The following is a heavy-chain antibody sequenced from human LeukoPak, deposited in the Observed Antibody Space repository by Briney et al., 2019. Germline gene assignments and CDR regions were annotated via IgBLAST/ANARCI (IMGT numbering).Heavy chain of an antibody. V-gene: IGHV3-23*01. Sequence: PGGSLRLSCAASGLTLSSYAMSWVRQARGKGLEWVSAISDSGNTYHADSVKGRFTISRDSSKNTLYLQMNSLRAEDTAVYYCARTQYGDYVIWGQGTLVTVSS. CDR1: GLTLSSYA. CDR2: ISDSGNT. CDR3: ARTQYGDYVI. J-gene: IGHJ4*02. D-gene: IGHD4-17*01.